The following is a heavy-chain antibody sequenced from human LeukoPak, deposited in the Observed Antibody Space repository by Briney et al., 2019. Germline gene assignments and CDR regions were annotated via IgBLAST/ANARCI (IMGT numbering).Heavy chain of an antibody. CDR2: IKQDGSEK. Sequence: GGSLRLSCAASGFTFSSYWMSWVRQAPGKGLGWVANIKQDGSEKYYVDSVKGRFTISRDNAKNSLYLQMNSLRAEDTAVYYCARGYCSGGSCYSNIDYWGQGTLVTVSS. J-gene: IGHJ4*02. CDR1: GFTFSSYW. D-gene: IGHD2-15*01. CDR3: ARGYCSGGSCYSNIDY. V-gene: IGHV3-7*03.